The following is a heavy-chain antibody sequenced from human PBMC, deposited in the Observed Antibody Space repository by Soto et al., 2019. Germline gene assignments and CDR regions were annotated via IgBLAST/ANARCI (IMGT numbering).Heavy chain of an antibody. CDR2: ISWNGGTI. CDR3: AKDKVYSNFEYYFDS. V-gene: IGHV3-9*01. CDR1: GFTFQNYA. D-gene: IGHD4-4*01. Sequence: GGSLRLSCAASGFTFQNYAMHWVRQAPGKGLEWVSGISWNGGTIGYADSVRGRFTISRDNAKNSLYLQMNSPRPEDTALYYCAKDKVYSNFEYYFDSWGQGTLVTVSS. J-gene: IGHJ4*02.